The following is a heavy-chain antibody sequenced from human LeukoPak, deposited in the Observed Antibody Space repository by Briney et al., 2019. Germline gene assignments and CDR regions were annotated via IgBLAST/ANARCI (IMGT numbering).Heavy chain of an antibody. Sequence: GGSLRLSCAASGFTFGNYWMSWVRQAPGKGLEWVAHVKHDGSETYHVDAVKGRFSISRDNAGNSLYLQMNNLGAEDTAVYYCARGILGGTIGLNYWGQGILVTVSS. D-gene: IGHD1-26*01. CDR1: GFTFGNYW. CDR3: ARGILGGTIGLNY. CDR2: VKHDGSET. J-gene: IGHJ4*02. V-gene: IGHV3-7*01.